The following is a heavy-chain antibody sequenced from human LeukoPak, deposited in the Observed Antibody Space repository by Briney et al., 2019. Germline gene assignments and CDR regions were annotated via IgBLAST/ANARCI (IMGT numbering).Heavy chain of an antibody. J-gene: IGHJ4*02. CDR3: TRRSSGWYGYYFDY. CDR2: IRSKANSYAT. D-gene: IGHD6-19*01. V-gene: IGHV3-73*01. Sequence: GGSLRLSCAASGFTLSGSAMHWVRQASGKGLEWVGRIRSKANSYATAYAASVKGRFTISRDDSKNTAYLQMNSLKTEDTAVYYCTRRSSGWYGYYFDYWGQGTLVTVSS. CDR1: GFTLSGSA.